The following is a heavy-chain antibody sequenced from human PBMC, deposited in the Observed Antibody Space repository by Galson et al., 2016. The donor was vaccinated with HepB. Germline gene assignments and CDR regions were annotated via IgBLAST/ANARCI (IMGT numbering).Heavy chain of an antibody. Sequence: SLRLSCAASGFSFSSYAMSWARQAPGKGLEWVSTITGGGGTTYYADSVKGRFTISRDNAKNTLYLDMTSLRADDTGVYYCARDLNWKLFDYWGQGNLVTVSP. CDR3: ARDLNWKLFDY. CDR2: ITGGGGTT. D-gene: IGHD1-1*01. J-gene: IGHJ4*02. V-gene: IGHV3-23*01. CDR1: GFSFSSYA.